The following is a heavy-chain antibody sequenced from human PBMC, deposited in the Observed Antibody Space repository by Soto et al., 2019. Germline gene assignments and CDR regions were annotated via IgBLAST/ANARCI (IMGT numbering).Heavy chain of an antibody. J-gene: IGHJ4*02. CDR3: ARGRHSLFDY. V-gene: IGHV3-33*01. D-gene: IGHD2-21*01. Sequence: WESLRLSCAASGFTFSSYGMHWVRQAPGKGLEWVAVIWYDGNNKYYADCVKGRFTISRDNSNNKLYVQMTSVRAEVTAGYYCARGRHSLFDYWGQGTLVTVSS. CDR2: IWYDGNNK. CDR1: GFTFSSYG.